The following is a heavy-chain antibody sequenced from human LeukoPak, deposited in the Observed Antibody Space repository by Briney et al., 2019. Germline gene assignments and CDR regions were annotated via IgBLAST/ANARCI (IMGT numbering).Heavy chain of an antibody. CDR1: GGSISSSSYY. CDR3: ARVSGVVDGAFDI. D-gene: IGHD2-2*01. J-gene: IGHJ3*02. V-gene: IGHV4-39*07. CDR2: IYYSGST. Sequence: SETLSLTCTVSGGSISSSSYYWGWIRQPPGKGLEWIGSIYYSGSTYYNPSLKSRVTISVDTSKNQFSLKLSSVTAADTAVYYCARVSGVVDGAFDIWGQGTMVTVSS.